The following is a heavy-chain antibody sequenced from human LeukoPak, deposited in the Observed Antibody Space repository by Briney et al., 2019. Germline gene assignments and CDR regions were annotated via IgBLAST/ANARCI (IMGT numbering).Heavy chain of an antibody. CDR2: ISTTGSSI. CDR3: ARTYYDILTGYNPYFDY. V-gene: IGHV3-48*03. D-gene: IGHD3-9*01. Sequence: GGSLRLSCAASGFTFSSYEMNWVRQAPGKGLEWVSYISTTGSSIYYADSVKGRFTISIDNAKNFLYLQMNSLRAEDTAVYYCARTYYDILTGYNPYFDYWGQGILVTVSS. J-gene: IGHJ4*02. CDR1: GFTFSSYE.